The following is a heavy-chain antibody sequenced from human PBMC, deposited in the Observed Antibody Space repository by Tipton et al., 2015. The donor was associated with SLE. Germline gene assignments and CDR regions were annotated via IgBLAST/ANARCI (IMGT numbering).Heavy chain of an antibody. CDR3: ARDGYYYGFI. D-gene: IGHD3-10*01. Sequence: TLSLTCIVSGGSISSYYWSWIRQPPGKGLEWIGYIYYSGSTNYNPSLKSRVTISVDTSKNQFSLKLSSVTAADTAVYYCARDGYYYGFIWGQGTLVTVSS. CDR2: IYYSGST. J-gene: IGHJ4*02. CDR1: GGSISSYY. V-gene: IGHV4-59*01.